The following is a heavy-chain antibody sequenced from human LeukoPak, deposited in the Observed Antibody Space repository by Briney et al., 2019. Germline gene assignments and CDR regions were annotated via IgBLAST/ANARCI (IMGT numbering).Heavy chain of an antibody. Sequence: GESLKISCKGCGYSFTSYWIGGVRQMPGKGLEWMGIIYPGDSDTRYSPSFQGHVTISADKSISTAHLQWSSLKASDTAMYYCASRGPVPNYYDSSGYYSALYDAFDIWGQGPMVTVSS. CDR2: IYPGDSDT. V-gene: IGHV5-51*01. J-gene: IGHJ3*02. CDR3: ASRGPVPNYYDSSGYYSALYDAFDI. CDR1: GYSFTSYW. D-gene: IGHD3-22*01.